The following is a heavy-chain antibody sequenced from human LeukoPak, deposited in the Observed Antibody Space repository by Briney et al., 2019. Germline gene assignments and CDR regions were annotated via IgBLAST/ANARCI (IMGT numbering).Heavy chain of an antibody. J-gene: IGHJ4*02. CDR1: GFTFGDYA. D-gene: IGHD3-10*01. CDR2: IRSKAYGGTT. CDR3: TSGVDRLLWFGELFY. V-gene: IGHV3-49*04. Sequence: TGGSLRLSCTASGFTFGDYAMSWVRQAPGKGLEWVGFIRSKAYGGTTEYAASVKGRFTISRDDSKRIAYLQMNSLKTEDTAVYYCTSGVDRLLWFGELFYWGQGTLVTVSS.